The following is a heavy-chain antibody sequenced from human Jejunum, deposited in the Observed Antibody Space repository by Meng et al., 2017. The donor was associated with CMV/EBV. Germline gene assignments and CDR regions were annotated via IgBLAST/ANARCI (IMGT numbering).Heavy chain of an antibody. Sequence: GINWVPQAPGQGLEWMGWISGYNGKAKYVQKFQGRVTMTTDTSTSTAYMELRSLRSDDTAVYYCARLYGDYNNNYYYGMDVWGQGTTVTVSS. CDR3: ARLYGDYNNNYYYGMDV. J-gene: IGHJ6*02. D-gene: IGHD4-17*01. V-gene: IGHV1-18*01. CDR1: G. CDR2: ISGYNGKA.